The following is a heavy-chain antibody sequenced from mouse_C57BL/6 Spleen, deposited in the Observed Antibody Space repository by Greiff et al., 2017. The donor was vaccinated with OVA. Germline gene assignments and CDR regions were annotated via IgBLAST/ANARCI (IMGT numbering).Heavy chain of an antibody. J-gene: IGHJ1*03. D-gene: IGHD2-12*01. V-gene: IGHV1-22*01. CDR2: INPNNGGT. CDR1: GYTFTDYY. CDR3: ANSYYTWYFDV. Sequence: VQLQQSGPELVKPGASVKMSCKASGYTFTDYYMHWVKQSHGKSLEWIGYINPNNGGTSYNQKFKGKATLTVNKSSSTDYMELRSLTSEDYAVYYCANSYYTWYFDVWGTGTTGTVSS.